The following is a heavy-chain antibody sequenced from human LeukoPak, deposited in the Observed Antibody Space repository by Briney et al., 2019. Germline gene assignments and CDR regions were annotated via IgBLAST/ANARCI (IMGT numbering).Heavy chain of an antibody. CDR2: ISGSGGST. D-gene: IGHD2-2*01. CDR3: AKDRGRWVYQLLTPFFDY. Sequence: GGSLRLSCAASGFTFSSYAMSWVRQAPGKGLEWVSAISGSGGSTYYADSAKGRFTISRDNSKNTLYLQMNSLRAEDSAVYYCAKDRGRWVYQLLTPFFDYWGQGTLVTVSS. CDR1: GFTFSSYA. V-gene: IGHV3-23*01. J-gene: IGHJ4*02.